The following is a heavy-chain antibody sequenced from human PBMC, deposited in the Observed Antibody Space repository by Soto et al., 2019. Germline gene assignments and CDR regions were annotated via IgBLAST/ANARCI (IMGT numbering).Heavy chain of an antibody. CDR1: ARSWSGYD. J-gene: IGHJ4*01. V-gene: IGHV4-34*01. CDR2: PNHSGST. CDR3: ARAAPRYCSGGSRYSGRDY. D-gene: IGHD2-15*01. Sequence: SQKLSLTSVVWARSWSGYDGSLTRQPPGKGLKRIGEPNHSGSTSCNPALKNRATISVDTSKKQFSLKLRSVTAADTAVYYCARAAPRYCSGGSRYSGRDYWGHGTLVTVS.